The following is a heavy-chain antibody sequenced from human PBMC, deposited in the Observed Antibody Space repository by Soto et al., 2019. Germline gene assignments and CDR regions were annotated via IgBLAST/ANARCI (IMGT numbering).Heavy chain of an antibody. CDR1: GGSISSGDYY. Sequence: PSETLSLTCTVSGGSISSGDYYWSWIRQPPGKGLEWIGYIYYSGSTYYNPSLKSRVTISVDTSKNQFSLKLSSVTAADTAVYYCARVLRDGYNIDYWGQGTLVTVSS. CDR3: ARVLRDGYNIDY. V-gene: IGHV4-30-4*01. J-gene: IGHJ4*02. CDR2: IYYSGST. D-gene: IGHD5-12*01.